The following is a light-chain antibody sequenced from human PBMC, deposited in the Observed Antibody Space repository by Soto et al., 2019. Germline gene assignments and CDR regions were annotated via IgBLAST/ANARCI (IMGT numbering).Light chain of an antibody. CDR3: QQYSNWPPWT. V-gene: IGKV3-15*01. CDR2: GAS. CDR1: QTVYSS. Sequence: EIVLTQSPASLSVSPGERATLSCRASQTVYSSLAWYQQKPGQAPRLLIFGASTRATGIPARFSGSGSGTEFTLTITGLQSEDFAVYYCQQYSNWPPWTFGQGTKVDI. J-gene: IGKJ1*01.